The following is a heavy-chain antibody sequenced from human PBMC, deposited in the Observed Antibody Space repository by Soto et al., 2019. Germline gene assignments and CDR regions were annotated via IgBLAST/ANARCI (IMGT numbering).Heavy chain of an antibody. J-gene: IGHJ3*02. Sequence: QVQLVESGGGVVQPGRSLRLSCAASGFTFSSYGMHWVRQAPGKGLEWVAVIWYDGSNKYYADSVKGRFTISRDNSKSTRYLQVNSLRAEDTAVYYCARDRKVTTGAFDIWGQGTMVTVSS. CDR3: ARDRKVTTGAFDI. D-gene: IGHD4-17*01. V-gene: IGHV3-33*01. CDR2: IWYDGSNK. CDR1: GFTFSSYG.